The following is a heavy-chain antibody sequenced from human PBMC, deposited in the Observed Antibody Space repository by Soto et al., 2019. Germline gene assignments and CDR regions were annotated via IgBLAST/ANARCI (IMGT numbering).Heavy chain of an antibody. CDR3: ARGPSGDKVDY. CDR2: IYDGGTT. Sequence: QVQLQESGPGLVKPSQTLSLTCTVSGGSISSPYYCWSWIRQTPDKGLEWIGHIYDGGTTYNNPSLKSRITISVYTSKTQSALKLSSVSAADTAVYYCARGPSGDKVDYWGQGILVTLSS. V-gene: IGHV4-30-4*01. CDR1: GGSISSPYYC. J-gene: IGHJ4*02. D-gene: IGHD7-27*01.